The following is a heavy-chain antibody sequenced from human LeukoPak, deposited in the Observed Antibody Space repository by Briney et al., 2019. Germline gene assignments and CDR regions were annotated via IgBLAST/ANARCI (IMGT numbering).Heavy chain of an antibody. Sequence: SETLSLTCSVSGGSITSTYYWGWIRQPPGKGLEWIGSMYYSGSTYYNPSLKSRVTMSVDTSKNQFSLRLSSVTAADTAVYYCARHVRGHDYVWGSYPSPFAYWGQGTLVTVSS. CDR1: GGSITSTYY. V-gene: IGHV4-39*01. CDR3: ARHVRGHDYVWGSYPSPFAY. J-gene: IGHJ4*02. D-gene: IGHD3-16*02. CDR2: MYYSGST.